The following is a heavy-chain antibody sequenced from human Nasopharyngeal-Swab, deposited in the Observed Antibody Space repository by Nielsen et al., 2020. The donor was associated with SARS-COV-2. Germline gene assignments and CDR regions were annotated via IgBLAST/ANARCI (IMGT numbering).Heavy chain of an antibody. V-gene: IGHV4-39*01. J-gene: IGHJ4*02. D-gene: IGHD1-26*01. CDR3: ARHYLPRGSYHGVDY. CDR1: GGSISSSSYY. Sequence: SETLSLTCTVSGGSISSSSYYWGWIRQPPGKGLEWIGSIYYSGSTYYHPSLKSRVTISVDTSKNQFSLKLSSVTAADTAVYYCARHYLPRGSYHGVDYWGQGTLVTVSS. CDR2: IYYSGST.